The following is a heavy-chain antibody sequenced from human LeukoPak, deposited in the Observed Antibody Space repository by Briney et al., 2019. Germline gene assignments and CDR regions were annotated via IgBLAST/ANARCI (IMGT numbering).Heavy chain of an antibody. CDR2: INDSGST. D-gene: IGHD2-15*01. CDR3: ATSRRRKIYCSGGSCYSGRFDY. CDR1: GGSFSGYY. Sequence: PSETLSLTCAVYGGSFSGYYWSWILQPPGKGLEWIGEINDSGSTNYNPSLNSRVTISVDTSKNQFSLKLSSVTAADTAVYYSATSRRRKIYCSGGSCYSGRFDYWGQGTLVTVSS. V-gene: IGHV4-34*01. J-gene: IGHJ4*02.